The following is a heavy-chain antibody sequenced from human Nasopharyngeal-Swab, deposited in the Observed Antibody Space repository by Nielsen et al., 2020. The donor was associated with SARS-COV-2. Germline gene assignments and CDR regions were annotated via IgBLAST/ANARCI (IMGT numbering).Heavy chain of an antibody. CDR3: ARDAPAHYGAFY. V-gene: IGHV3-30*03. CDR1: GFTFSSFG. D-gene: IGHD4-17*01. CDR2: IAHDASNE. J-gene: IGHJ4*02. Sequence: GSLRLSCAASGFTFSSFGMHWVRQAPGKGLEWVAFIAHDASNEYYGDSVKGRFSISRDSSKNTLYLQMDSLRGEDTAVYYCARDAPAHYGAFYWGRGTLVTVSP.